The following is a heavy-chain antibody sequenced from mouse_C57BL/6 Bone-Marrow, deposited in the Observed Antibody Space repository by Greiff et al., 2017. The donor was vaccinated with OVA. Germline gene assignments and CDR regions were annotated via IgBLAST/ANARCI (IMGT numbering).Heavy chain of an antibody. CDR1: GFTFSSYA. CDR2: ISDGGSYT. J-gene: IGHJ3*01. V-gene: IGHV5-4*01. CDR3: ASTYFYGSSWFAY. Sequence: VQLKESGGGLVKPGGSLKLSCAASGFTFSSYAMSWVRQTPEKRLEWVATISDGGSYTSYPDNVKGRFTISRDNAKNNLYLQMSHLKSEDTAMYYSASTYFYGSSWFAYWGQGTLVTVSA. D-gene: IGHD1-1*01.